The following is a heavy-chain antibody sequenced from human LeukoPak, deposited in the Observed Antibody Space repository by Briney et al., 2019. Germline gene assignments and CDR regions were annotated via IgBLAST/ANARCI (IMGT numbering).Heavy chain of an antibody. V-gene: IGHV3-23*01. CDR2: ISGSGGGT. CDR1: GFTFSSYA. CDR3: AKVPTYYYGSGGLDY. D-gene: IGHD3-10*01. Sequence: GGSLRLSCAASGFTFSSYAMSWVRQAPGKGLEWVSAISGSGGGTYYADSVKGRFTISRDNSKNTLYLQMNSLRAEDTAVYYCAKVPTYYYGSGGLDYWGQGTLVTVSS. J-gene: IGHJ4*02.